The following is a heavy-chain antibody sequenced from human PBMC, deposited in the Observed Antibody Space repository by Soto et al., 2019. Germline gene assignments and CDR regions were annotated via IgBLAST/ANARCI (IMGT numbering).Heavy chain of an antibody. Sequence: SETLSLTCTVSGGSTSSSSYYWGWIRQPAGKGLEWIGSIYYSGSTYYNPSLKSRVTISVDTSKNQFSLKLSSVTAADTAVYYCVRDTTLLSSAVLYDYWGQGTLVTVSS. J-gene: IGHJ4*02. CDR2: IYYSGST. D-gene: IGHD6-19*01. CDR1: GGSTSSSSYY. V-gene: IGHV4-39*01. CDR3: VRDTTLLSSAVLYDY.